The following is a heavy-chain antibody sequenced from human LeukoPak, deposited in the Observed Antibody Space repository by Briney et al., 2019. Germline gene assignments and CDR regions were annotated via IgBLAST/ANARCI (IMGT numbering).Heavy chain of an antibody. J-gene: IGHJ4*02. V-gene: IGHV1-24*01. CDR2: FDPEDGET. CDR3: ATVARANYGSGSRSHTHLYNY. CDR1: GYTLTELS. Sequence: ASVKVSCKVSGYTLTELSIHWVRQAPGKGLEWMGGFDPEDGETIYAQKFQGRVTMTEDTSTDTAYMELSSLRSEDTAVYYCATVARANYGSGSRSHTHLYNYWGQGTLVTVSS. D-gene: IGHD3-10*01.